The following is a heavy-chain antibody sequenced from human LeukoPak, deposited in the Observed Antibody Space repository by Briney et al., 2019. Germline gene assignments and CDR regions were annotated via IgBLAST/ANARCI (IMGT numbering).Heavy chain of an antibody. CDR1: GFTFSSYA. D-gene: IGHD2-15*01. CDR3: AREEQSGYCSGGSCYSSWYFDL. J-gene: IGHJ2*01. V-gene: IGHV3-23*01. Sequence: GGSLRLSCAASGFTFSSYAMTWVRQAPGKGLEWVSGISGSGYSTYYADSVKGRFTISRDNSKNTLYMQMNSLSAEDTAIYYCAREEQSGYCSGGSCYSSWYFDLWGRGTLVTVSS. CDR2: ISGSGYST.